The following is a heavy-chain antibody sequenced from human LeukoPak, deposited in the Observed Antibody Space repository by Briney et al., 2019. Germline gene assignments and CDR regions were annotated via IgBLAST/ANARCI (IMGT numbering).Heavy chain of an antibody. CDR2: IYYSGST. J-gene: IGHJ4*02. D-gene: IGHD3-22*01. CDR3: ARMDDYHDSSGLDY. Sequence: PSETLSLTCIVSGGSISSYYWSWIRQPPGKGLEWIGYIYYSGSTNYNPSLKSRVTISVDTSKNQFSLKLSSVTAADTAVYYCARMDDYHDSSGLDYWGQGTLVTVSS. CDR1: GGSISSYY. V-gene: IGHV4-59*01.